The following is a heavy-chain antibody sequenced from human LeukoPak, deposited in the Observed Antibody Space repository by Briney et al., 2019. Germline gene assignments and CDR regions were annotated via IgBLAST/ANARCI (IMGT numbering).Heavy chain of an antibody. D-gene: IGHD3-10*01. V-gene: IGHV4-34*01. Sequence: SETLSLTCAVYGGSFSGYYWSWIRQPPGKGLEWIGEINHSGSTNYNPSLKSRVTISVDTSKNQFSLKLGSVTAADTAVYYCARGRLWFPIDYWGQGTLVTVSS. CDR2: INHSGST. J-gene: IGHJ4*02. CDR3: ARGRLWFPIDY. CDR1: GGSFSGYY.